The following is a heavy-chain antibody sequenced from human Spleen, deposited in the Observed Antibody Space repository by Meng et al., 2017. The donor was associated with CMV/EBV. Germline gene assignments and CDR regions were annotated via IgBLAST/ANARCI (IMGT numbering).Heavy chain of an antibody. Sequence: ASVKVSCKTSGYTFTGYYMHWARQAPGQGLEWMGCINPNSGGTNYAQKFQGRVTMTRDTSITTAYMEVSRLRSDDTAVYYCARGLGCSSASCNYYYGLDVWGQGTTVTVSS. D-gene: IGHD2-2*01. V-gene: IGHV1-2*02. J-gene: IGHJ6*02. CDR3: ARGLGCSSASCNYYYGLDV. CDR1: GYTFTGYY. CDR2: INPNSGGT.